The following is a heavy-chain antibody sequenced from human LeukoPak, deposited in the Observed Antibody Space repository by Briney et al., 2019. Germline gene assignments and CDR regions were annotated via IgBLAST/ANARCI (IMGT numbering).Heavy chain of an antibody. CDR1: GYTFTNYG. Sequence: ASVKVSCKASGYTFTNYGISWVRQAPGQGLEWMGWISANSDIRTYAQTLQGRFTMTTDTATTTAHMELNNLTFDDTAVYYCARDWDAMNNCFDPWGQGTPVTVSS. V-gene: IGHV1-18*01. CDR3: ARDWDAMNNCFDP. CDR2: ISANSDIR. D-gene: IGHD1-26*01. J-gene: IGHJ5*02.